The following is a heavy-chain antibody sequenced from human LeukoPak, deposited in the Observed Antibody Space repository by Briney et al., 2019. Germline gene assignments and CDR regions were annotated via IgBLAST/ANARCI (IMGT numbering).Heavy chain of an antibody. Sequence: SGTLSLTCSVSGGSIRTTTWWSWVRQPPGKGLEWIGDIFHYGTTNYDPTLKSRVTMSVDTSSNQFSLTLNSVTAADTAVYYCVRGGYYYGPSDWGQGTLVTVSS. D-gene: IGHD3-10*01. CDR3: VRGGYYYGPSD. CDR2: IFHYGTT. J-gene: IGHJ4*02. V-gene: IGHV4-4*02. CDR1: GGSIRTTTW.